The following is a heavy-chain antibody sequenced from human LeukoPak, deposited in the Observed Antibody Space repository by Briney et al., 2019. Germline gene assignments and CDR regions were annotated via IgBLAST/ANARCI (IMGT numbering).Heavy chain of an antibody. CDR1: GFTFTTYW. Sequence: GESLRLSCAASGFTFTTYWLGWVRQPPGKGLEWVANIKQDGTEKYYVDSVKGRFTISRDNAKNTLYLQMNSLRAEDTAVYYCARDLTYDSGNWGQGTLVTVSS. CDR3: ARDLTYDSGN. D-gene: IGHD3-22*01. CDR2: IKQDGTEK. V-gene: IGHV3-7*01. J-gene: IGHJ4*02.